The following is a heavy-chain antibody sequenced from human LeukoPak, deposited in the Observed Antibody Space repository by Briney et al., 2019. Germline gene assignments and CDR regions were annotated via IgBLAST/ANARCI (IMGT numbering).Heavy chain of an antibody. Sequence: ASVKVSCKASGYTFTGYYMHWVRQAPGQGLEWMGWIATNTGNPTYAQGFTGRFVFSLDTSVNTAYLQITSLKAEDTAVYYCAREHFDYWGQGTLVTVSS. V-gene: IGHV7-4-1*02. J-gene: IGHJ4*02. CDR2: IATNTGNP. CDR1: GYTFTGYY. CDR3: AREHFDY.